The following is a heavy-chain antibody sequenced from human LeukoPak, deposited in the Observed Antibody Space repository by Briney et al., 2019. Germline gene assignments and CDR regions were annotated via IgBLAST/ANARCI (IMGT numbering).Heavy chain of an antibody. D-gene: IGHD1-26*01. Sequence: QSGGSLRLSCTVSGFSLSSYAMSWVRRAPGKGLEWVSATSSSDDGKYYADSVRGRFTISRDNSRNTMYLQMNSLRAEDTAVYYCAVCGSSYFVTNWGQGTLVTVSS. CDR3: AVCGSSYFVTN. CDR2: TSSSDDGK. CDR1: GFSLSSYA. V-gene: IGHV3-23*01. J-gene: IGHJ4*02.